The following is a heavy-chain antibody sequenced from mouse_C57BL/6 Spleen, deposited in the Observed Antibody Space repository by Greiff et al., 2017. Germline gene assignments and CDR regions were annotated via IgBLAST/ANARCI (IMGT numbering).Heavy chain of an antibody. V-gene: IGHV1-39*01. J-gene: IGHJ2*01. D-gene: IGHD1-1*01. Sequence: EVKLMESGPELVKPGASVKISCKASGYSFTDYNMNWVKQSNGKSLEWIGVINPNYGTTSYNQKFKGKATLTVDQSSSTAYMQLNSLTSEDSAVYYCAREAHYYGSIPYYFDYWGQGTTLTVSS. CDR2: INPNYGTT. CDR1: GYSFTDYN. CDR3: AREAHYYGSIPYYFDY.